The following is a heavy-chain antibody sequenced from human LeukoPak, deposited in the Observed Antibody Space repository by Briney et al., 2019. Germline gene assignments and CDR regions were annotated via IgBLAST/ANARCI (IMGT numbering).Heavy chain of an antibody. CDR2: INHSGST. D-gene: IGHD6-13*01. CDR3: ARRARPAAGTRSWYFDL. Sequence: YWSWIRQPPGKGLEWIGEINHSGSTNYNPSLKSRVTISVDTSKNQFSLKLSSVTAADTAVYYCARRARPAAGTRSWYFDLWGRGTLVTVSS. CDR1: Y. V-gene: IGHV4-34*01. J-gene: IGHJ2*01.